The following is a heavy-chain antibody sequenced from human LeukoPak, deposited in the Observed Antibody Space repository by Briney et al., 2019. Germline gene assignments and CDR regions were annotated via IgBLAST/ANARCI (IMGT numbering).Heavy chain of an antibody. CDR1: GFTFSSYS. CDR3: ARAAIGEGLDY. V-gene: IGHV3-21*01. J-gene: IGHJ4*02. Sequence: GGSLRLSCAASGFTFSSYSMNWVRQAPGEGLEWVSSISSSSSYIYYADSVKGRFTISRDNAKNSLYLQMNSLRAEDTAVYYCARAAIGEGLDYWGQGTLVTVSS. CDR2: ISSSSSYI.